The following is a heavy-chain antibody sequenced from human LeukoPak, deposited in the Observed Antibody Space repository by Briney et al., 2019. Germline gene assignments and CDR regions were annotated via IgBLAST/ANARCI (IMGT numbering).Heavy chain of an antibody. CDR3: ARVGVCGGDCYWYFDL. D-gene: IGHD2-21*02. J-gene: IGHJ2*01. CDR2: IYYSGST. V-gene: IGHV4-59*01. CDR1: GGSISSYY. Sequence: SETLSLTCTVSGGSISSYYWSWIRQPPGKGLEWIGYIYYSGSTNYNPSLKSRVTISVDTSKNQFSLKLSSVTAAGTAVYYCARVGVCGGDCYWYFDLWGRGTLVTVSS.